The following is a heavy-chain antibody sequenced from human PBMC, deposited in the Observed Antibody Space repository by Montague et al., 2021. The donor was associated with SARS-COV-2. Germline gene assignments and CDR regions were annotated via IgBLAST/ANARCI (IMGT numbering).Heavy chain of an antibody. D-gene: IGHD6-19*01. Sequence: SLRLSCAASGFAFNNFAMSWVRQAPGKGLEWVSSIFGSAAGTYYGDSVKGRFTISRDNSKNTLYLQMNSLRAEDTAKYYCAKQPGAGAVVYWYFDLWGRGTVVSVSS. J-gene: IGHJ2*01. CDR3: AKQPGAGAVVYWYFDL. CDR1: GFAFNNFA. CDR2: IFGSAAGT. V-gene: IGHV3-23*01.